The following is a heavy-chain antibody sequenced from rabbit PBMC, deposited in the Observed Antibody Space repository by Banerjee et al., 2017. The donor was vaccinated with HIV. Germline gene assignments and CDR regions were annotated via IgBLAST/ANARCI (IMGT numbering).Heavy chain of an antibody. V-gene: IGHV1S45*01. CDR1: GFSFSSGYC. CDR3: ARSYAGYTDTSLHL. D-gene: IGHD7-1*01. Sequence: QAQLEESGGDMVKPEGSLTLTCTASGFSFSSGYCMYWVRKAPGKGLEWIACINTSSGNTVYATWAKGRFTISRTSSTTVTLQMTSLTAADTATYFCARSYAGYTDTSLHLWGQGTLVTVS. J-gene: IGHJ4*01. CDR2: INTSSGNT.